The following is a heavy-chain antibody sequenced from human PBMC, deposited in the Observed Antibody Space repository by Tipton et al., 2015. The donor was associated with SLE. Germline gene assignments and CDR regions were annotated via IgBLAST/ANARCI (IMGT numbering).Heavy chain of an antibody. CDR2: ISAYNGNT. J-gene: IGHJ4*02. D-gene: IGHD2-15*01. CDR1: GYTFSNYG. CDR3: ARAGGSGGSCAY. Sequence: QLVQSGAEVKKTGASVKVSCKASGYTFSNYGITWVRQAPGQGLGWMGWISAYNGNTNYGHGGVTLTTDTSTSTAYMELWSLTPDDTAVYYCARAGGSGGSCAYWGQGTLVTVSS. V-gene: IGHV1-18*01.